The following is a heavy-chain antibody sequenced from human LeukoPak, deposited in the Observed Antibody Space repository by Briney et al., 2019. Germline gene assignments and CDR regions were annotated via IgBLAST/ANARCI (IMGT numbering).Heavy chain of an antibody. CDR2: ISSSGSTI. CDR1: GFTFSSYA. Sequence: GGSLRLSCAASGFTFSSYAMNWIRQAPGKGLEWVSYISSSGSTIHYADSVKGRFTISRDSARNSLFLQMSSLRAEDTAVYFCARDLAERRNSWGQGTLVTVSS. D-gene: IGHD1-1*01. V-gene: IGHV3-48*04. CDR3: ARDLAERRNS. J-gene: IGHJ4*02.